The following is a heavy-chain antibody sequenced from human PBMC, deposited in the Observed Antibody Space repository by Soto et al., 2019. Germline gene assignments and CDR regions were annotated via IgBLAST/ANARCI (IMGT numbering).Heavy chain of an antibody. Sequence: PGESLKISCKGSGYSFTSYWISWVRQMPGKGLEWMGRIDPSDSYTNYSPSFQGHVTISADKSISTAYLQWSSLKASDTAMYYCARQAEVPAAPDYWGQGTLVTVSS. CDR3: ARQAEVPAAPDY. CDR2: IDPSDSYT. CDR1: GYSFTSYW. V-gene: IGHV5-10-1*01. D-gene: IGHD2-2*01. J-gene: IGHJ4*02.